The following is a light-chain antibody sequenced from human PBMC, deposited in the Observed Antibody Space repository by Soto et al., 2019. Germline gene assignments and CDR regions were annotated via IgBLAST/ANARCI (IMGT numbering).Light chain of an antibody. CDR2: ATS. V-gene: IGKV1-39*01. CDR1: QDINKY. J-gene: IGKJ2*01. Sequence: DIQMTQSPSSLSAAVGDSVTITCRASQDINKYLNWYHQTPGKAPKLLVFATSTLHNGVPSRFSGSRSGTDFSLNITSLQHEDFADYYCQQNYSYPYTFGQGNKQEIK. CDR3: QQNYSYPYT.